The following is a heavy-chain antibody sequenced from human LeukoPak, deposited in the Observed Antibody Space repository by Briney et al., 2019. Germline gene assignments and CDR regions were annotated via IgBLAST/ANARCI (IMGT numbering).Heavy chain of an antibody. Sequence: GGSLRLSCAASGFTFSSHAMSWVRQAPGKGLEWVSAISGSGSSTYYADSVKGRFTISRDNPKNTLYLQMNSLRAEDTAVYYCARSSMDIVANYYYYYMDVWGKGTTVTISS. J-gene: IGHJ6*03. CDR2: ISGSGSST. D-gene: IGHD5-12*01. V-gene: IGHV3-23*01. CDR3: ARSSMDIVANYYYYYMDV. CDR1: GFTFSSHA.